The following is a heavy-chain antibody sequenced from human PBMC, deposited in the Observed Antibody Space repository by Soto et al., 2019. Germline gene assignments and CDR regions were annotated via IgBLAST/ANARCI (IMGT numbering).Heavy chain of an antibody. CDR1: GFTFSSYA. J-gene: IGHJ4*02. CDR2: ISYDGSNK. D-gene: IGHD1-26*01. CDR3: ARGNRVGAKRGFDY. Sequence: QVQLVESGGGVVQPGRSLRLSCAASGFTFSSYAMHWVRQAPGKGLEWVAVISYDGSNKYYAASVKGRFTISRDNSKNLLYLQMNSLRAEETAVYYCARGNRVGAKRGFDYWGQGTLVTVSS. V-gene: IGHV3-30-3*01.